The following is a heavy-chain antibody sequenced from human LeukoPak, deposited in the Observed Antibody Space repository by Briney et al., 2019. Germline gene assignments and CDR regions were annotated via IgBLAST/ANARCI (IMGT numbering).Heavy chain of an antibody. CDR3: ASLGEQWLVQYLHY. D-gene: IGHD6-19*01. CDR1: GFTFSDYF. J-gene: IGHJ4*02. Sequence: PGGSLRLSCAASGFTFSDYFMSWIRQAPGKGLEWVSYISSSGSTIYYADSVKGRFTISRDSARNSLYLQMNSLRAEDTAVYYCASLGEQWLVQYLHYWGQGTLVTVSS. V-gene: IGHV3-11*01. CDR2: ISSSGSTI.